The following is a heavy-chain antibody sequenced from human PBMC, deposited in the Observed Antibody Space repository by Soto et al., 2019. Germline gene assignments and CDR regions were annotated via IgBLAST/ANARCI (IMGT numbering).Heavy chain of an antibody. J-gene: IGHJ4*02. Sequence: PGWSLRLSCAASGFTFSSYAMSWVRQAPGKGLEWVSAISGSGGSTYYADSVKGRFTISRDNSKNTLYLQMNSLRAEDTAVYYCAKVSGDILTGYYFGDYWGQGTLVTVSS. V-gene: IGHV3-23*01. CDR2: ISGSGGST. CDR1: GFTFSSYA. CDR3: AKVSGDILTGYYFGDY. D-gene: IGHD3-9*01.